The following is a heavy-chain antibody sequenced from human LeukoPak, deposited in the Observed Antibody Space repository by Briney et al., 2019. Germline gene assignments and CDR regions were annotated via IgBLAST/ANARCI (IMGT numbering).Heavy chain of an antibody. CDR2: IYTSGST. CDR1: GGSISSYY. Sequence: SQTLSLTCTVSGGSISSYYWSWIRQPAGKGLEWIGRIYTSGSTNYNPSLKSRVTMSVDTSKNQFSLKLSSVTAADTAVYYCARDVKWELVRWFDPWGQGTLVTVSS. CDR3: ARDVKWELVRWFDP. V-gene: IGHV4-4*07. J-gene: IGHJ5*02. D-gene: IGHD1-26*01.